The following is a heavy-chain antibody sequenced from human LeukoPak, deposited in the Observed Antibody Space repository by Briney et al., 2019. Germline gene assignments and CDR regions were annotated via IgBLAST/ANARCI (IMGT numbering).Heavy chain of an antibody. CDR3: ARDYRVSLSDTSPDDAFDV. D-gene: IGHD3-16*02. J-gene: IGHJ3*01. CDR1: GGSISRSSYY. Sequence: PSETLSLTCTVSGGSISRSSYYWGWIRQTPGMVLEWIGSVSYSGNTDYNPSLKSRVTISVDTSKNLFSLRLTSVTAADTAVYYCARDYRVSLSDTSPDDAFDVWGQGTVVTVSS. V-gene: IGHV4-39*07. CDR2: VSYSGNT.